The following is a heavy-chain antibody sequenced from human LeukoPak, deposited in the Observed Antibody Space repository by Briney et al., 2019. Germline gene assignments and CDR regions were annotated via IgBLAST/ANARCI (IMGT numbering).Heavy chain of an antibody. D-gene: IGHD2-2*01. Sequence: SETLSLTCTVSGGSVSSGSYYWSWIRQPPGRGLEWIVYIYYSGSTNHNPSLKSRVTISVDTSKNQFSLKLSSVTAADTAVYYCARGGAVPAANTGYGMDVWGQGTTVTVSS. V-gene: IGHV4-61*01. CDR2: IYYSGST. CDR3: ARGGAVPAANTGYGMDV. J-gene: IGHJ6*02. CDR1: GGSVSSGSYY.